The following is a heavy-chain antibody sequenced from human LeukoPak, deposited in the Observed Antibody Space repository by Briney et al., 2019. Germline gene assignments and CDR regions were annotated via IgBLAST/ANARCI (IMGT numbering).Heavy chain of an antibody. J-gene: IGHJ4*02. CDR2: INPNSGGT. CDR3: AADHVIVGATDY. CDR1: GYTFTGYY. D-gene: IGHD1-26*01. V-gene: IGHV1-2*02. Sequence: ASVKVSCKASGYTFTGYYMHWVRQAPGQGLEWMGWINPNSGGTNYAQKFQGRVTMTRDTSISTAYMELSRLRSDDTAVYYCAADHVIVGATDYWGQGTLVTVSS.